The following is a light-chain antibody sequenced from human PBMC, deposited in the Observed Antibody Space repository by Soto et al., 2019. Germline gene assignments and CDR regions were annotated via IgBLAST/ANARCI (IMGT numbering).Light chain of an antibody. CDR3: QQANSSPLT. J-gene: IGKJ4*01. CDR1: QDITKY. V-gene: IGKV1-9*01. CDR2: GAF. Sequence: DILLTQSPSFLSASAGDTVTITCRAIQDITKYLAWFQQKPGRAPKLXIYGAFTLQRGVPSRFRGRGSGTDFTLTISSLQPEDFASYYCQQANSSPLTFGGGTKVDIK.